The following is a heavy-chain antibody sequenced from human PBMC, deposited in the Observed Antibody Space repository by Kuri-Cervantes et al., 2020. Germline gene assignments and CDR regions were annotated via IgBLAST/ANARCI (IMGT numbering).Heavy chain of an antibody. CDR1: GYTFTSYD. CDR2: MNPNSGNT. V-gene: IGHV1-8*01. D-gene: IGHD4-17*01. J-gene: IGHJ1*01. Sequence: ASVKVSCKASGYTFTSYDINWVRQATGQGLEWMGWMNPNSGNTGYAQKFQGRVTMTRNTSISTAYMELSSLRSEDTAVYYCARFGDYDGYFQHWGQGTLVTVSS. CDR3: ARFGDYDGYFQH.